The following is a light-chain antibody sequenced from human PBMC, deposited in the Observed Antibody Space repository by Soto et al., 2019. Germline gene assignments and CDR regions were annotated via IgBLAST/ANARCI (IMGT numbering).Light chain of an antibody. V-gene: IGLV2-14*01. CDR3: SSYTSSSTPWV. CDR2: EVS. Sequence: QSALTQHASVSGSPGQSITISCTGTSSDVGGYNYVSWYQQHPGKAPKLMIYEVSNRPSGVSNRFSGSKSGNTASLTISGLQAEDEADYYCSSYTSSSTPWVFGVGTKVTVL. J-gene: IGLJ3*02. CDR1: SSDVGGYNY.